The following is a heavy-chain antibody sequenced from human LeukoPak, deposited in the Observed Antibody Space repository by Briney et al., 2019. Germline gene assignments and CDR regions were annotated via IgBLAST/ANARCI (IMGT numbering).Heavy chain of an antibody. CDR3: APGWPTLDC. D-gene: IGHD2-15*01. Sequence: SETLSLTCAVYGGSFSGYYWSWVRQPPGKGLEWIGEINHSGSTNYNPSLKSRVTISVDTSKNQFSLKMSSVTAADTAVYYCAPGWPTLDCWGQGTLVTASS. CDR2: INHSGST. J-gene: IGHJ4*02. CDR1: GGSFSGYY. V-gene: IGHV4-34*01.